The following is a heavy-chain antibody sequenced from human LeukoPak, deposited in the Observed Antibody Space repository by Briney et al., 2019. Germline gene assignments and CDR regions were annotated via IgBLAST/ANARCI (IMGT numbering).Heavy chain of an antibody. CDR3: ARDGGYCSSASCYMLAAGNYYYYYGMDV. J-gene: IGHJ6*02. Sequence: GGSLRLLCAASRLPFSSYEMNGARDARGKGLEGGSYMGRSGCTILCADSVKGRFTIYRDNAKNSLYLQMNSLRAEDTAVYYCARDGGYCSSASCYMLAAGNYYYYYGMDVWGQGTTVTVSS. CDR2: MGRSGCTI. CDR1: RLPFSSYE. D-gene: IGHD2-2*02. V-gene: IGHV3-48*03.